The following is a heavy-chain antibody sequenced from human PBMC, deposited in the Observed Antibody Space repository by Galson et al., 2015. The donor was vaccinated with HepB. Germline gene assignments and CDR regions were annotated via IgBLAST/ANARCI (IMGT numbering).Heavy chain of an antibody. CDR1: GGTFSSYA. V-gene: IGHV1-69*10. CDR3: ARSNLYCSSTSCYGYYYMDV. CDR2: IIPILGIA. D-gene: IGHD2-2*01. J-gene: IGHJ6*03. Sequence: SVKVSCKAAGGTFSSYAISWVRQAPGQGLEWMGGIIPILGIANYAQKFQGRVTITADKSTSTAYMELSSLRSEDTAVYYCARSNLYCSSTSCYGYYYMDVWGKGTTVTVSS.